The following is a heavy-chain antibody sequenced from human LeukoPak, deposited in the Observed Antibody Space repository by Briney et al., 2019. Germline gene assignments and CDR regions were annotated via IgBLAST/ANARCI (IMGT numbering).Heavy chain of an antibody. CDR1: GGSISSGDYY. V-gene: IGHV4-30-4*08. J-gene: IGHJ4*02. CDR2: IYYSGST. Sequence: PSQTLSLTCTVSGGSISSGDYYWSWIRQPPGTGLEWIGYIYYSGSTYYNPSLKSRVTISVDTSKNQFSLKLSSVTAADTAVYYCASLAWWELPSYVFDYWGQGTLVTVSS. D-gene: IGHD1-26*01. CDR3: ASLAWWELPSYVFDY.